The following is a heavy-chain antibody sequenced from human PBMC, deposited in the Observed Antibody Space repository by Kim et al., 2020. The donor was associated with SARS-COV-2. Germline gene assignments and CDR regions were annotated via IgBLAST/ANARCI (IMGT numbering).Heavy chain of an antibody. D-gene: IGHD6-25*01. CDR1: GFPFTNYF. J-gene: IGHJ4*02. Sequence: ASVKVSCKASGFPFTNYFMHWVRQAPGQGLEWMGIINPSGAFTLFTQKYQGRVIITKDTSTSTVYMEVSSLRSEDTAVYFCAREAALIAAPQKNFDYWGQGTLVTVSS. CDR2: INPSGAFT. V-gene: IGHV1-46*01. CDR3: AREAALIAAPQKNFDY.